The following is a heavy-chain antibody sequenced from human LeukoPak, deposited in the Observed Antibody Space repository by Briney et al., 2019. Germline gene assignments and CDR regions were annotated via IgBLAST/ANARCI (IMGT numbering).Heavy chain of an antibody. CDR1: GFTFSSYG. CDR2: IKEDGSRE. V-gene: IGHV3-7*01. J-gene: IGHJ1*01. Sequence: GGSLRLSCAAPGFTFSSYGIHWVRQAPGKGLEWVANIKEDGSREYYVDSVKGRFTIPRDNAKNSLYLQMDSLTAEDTAVYYCARDSPGYGAYVSWGQGTLVSVSS. D-gene: IGHD5-12*01. CDR3: ARDSPGYGAYVS.